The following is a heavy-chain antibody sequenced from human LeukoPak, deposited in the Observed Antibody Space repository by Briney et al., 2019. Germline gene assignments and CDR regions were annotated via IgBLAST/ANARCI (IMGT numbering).Heavy chain of an antibody. V-gene: IGHV4-39*01. CDR3: ARGGSIAAAGTGYFFDY. CDR1: GVSMSSSPYY. D-gene: IGHD6-13*01. Sequence: SETLSLTCTVSGVSMSSSPYYWGWIRQPPGKGLEWIGTIYDSGNTNYNPSLRSRLTISVDTSKNQFSLRLSSVTAAGTAVYYCARGGSIAAAGTGYFFDYWGQGTLVTVSS. J-gene: IGHJ4*02. CDR2: IYDSGNT.